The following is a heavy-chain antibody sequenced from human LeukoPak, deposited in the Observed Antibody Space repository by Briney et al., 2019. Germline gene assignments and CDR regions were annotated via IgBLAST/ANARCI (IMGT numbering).Heavy chain of an antibody. CDR3: ARGGDHTVTTFGYYYYMDV. D-gene: IGHD4-17*01. CDR2: INHSGST. V-gene: IGHV4-34*01. J-gene: IGHJ6*03. CDR1: GGSFSGYY. Sequence: PSETLSLTCAVYGGSFSGYYWSWIRQPPGKGLEWIGEINHSGSTNYNPSLKSRVTMSVDTSKNQFSLKLSSVTAADTAVYYCARGGDHTVTTFGYYYYMDVWGKGTTVTVSS.